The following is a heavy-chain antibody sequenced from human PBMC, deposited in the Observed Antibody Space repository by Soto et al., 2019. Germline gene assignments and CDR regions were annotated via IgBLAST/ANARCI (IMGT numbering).Heavy chain of an antibody. D-gene: IGHD3-10*01. CDR3: ARGGEEILDVYGMDV. CDR2: IYGGGVR. Sequence: EVQLVESGGGLIQSGGSLRLSCAASGITVSRNYMSWVRQAPGKGLEWVSVIYGGGVRQYAEFVQGRFIISRDNSKNTFYLQMNSLRAEDTAVYYCARGGEEILDVYGMDVWGQGTTVTVSS. V-gene: IGHV3-53*01. J-gene: IGHJ6*02. CDR1: GITVSRNY.